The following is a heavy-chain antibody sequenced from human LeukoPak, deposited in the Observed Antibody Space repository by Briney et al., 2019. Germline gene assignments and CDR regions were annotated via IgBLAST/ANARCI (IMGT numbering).Heavy chain of an antibody. CDR1: GYTFTGYY. CDR2: INANSGGT. D-gene: IGHD2-15*01. V-gene: IGHV1-2*02. J-gene: IGHJ4*02. Sequence: ASVKVSCKASGYTFTGYYMHWVRQAPGQPLEWMGWINANSGGTDYAQKFQGRVTMTRDTSISTAYMELKWLGSDDTAVYYRARGGYCSSGNCFVLAAEFDYWGQGTLVTVSS. CDR3: ARGGYCSSGNCFVLAAEFDY.